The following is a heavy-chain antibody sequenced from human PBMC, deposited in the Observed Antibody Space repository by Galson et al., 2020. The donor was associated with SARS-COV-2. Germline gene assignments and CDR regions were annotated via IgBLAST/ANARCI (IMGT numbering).Heavy chain of an antibody. CDR3: ARGTYSSSWYGPRPYFDY. V-gene: IGHV4-34*01. D-gene: IGHD6-13*01. CDR2: INHSGST. Sequence: SETLSLTFAVYGGSFSGYYWSWIRQPPGKGLEWIGEINHSGSTNYNPSLKSRVTISVDTSKNQFSLKLSSVTAADTAVYYCARGTYSSSWYGPRPYFDYWGQGTLVTVSS. CDR1: GGSFSGYY. J-gene: IGHJ4*02.